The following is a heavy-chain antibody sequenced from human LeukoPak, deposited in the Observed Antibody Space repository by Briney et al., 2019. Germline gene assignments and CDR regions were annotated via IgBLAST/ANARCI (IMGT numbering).Heavy chain of an antibody. V-gene: IGHV3-23*01. D-gene: IGHD3-22*01. CDR1: GFTFSNYA. J-gene: IGHJ4*02. CDR2: ISGDGGTT. CDR3: AKGQYFHDSSGYYR. Sequence: GGSLRLSCVASGFTFSNYAMTWVRQAPGKGLECVSVISGDGGTTLHADSVKGRFTIFRDNSKNTLYLEMNSLRDDDTAVYYCAKGQYFHDSSGYYRWGQGTLVTVSS.